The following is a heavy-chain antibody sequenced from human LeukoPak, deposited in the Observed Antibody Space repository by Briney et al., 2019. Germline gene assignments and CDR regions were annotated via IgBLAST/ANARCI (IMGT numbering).Heavy chain of an antibody. V-gene: IGHV3-9*03. CDR3: AKASSRSFSSGYYGNAFDI. J-gene: IGHJ3*02. Sequence: PGGSLRLSCAASGFTFDDYAMHWVRQAPGKGLERVSGISWASGSIGYADSVKGRFTISRDNAKNSLYLQMNSLRAEDMALYYCAKASSRSFSSGYYGNAFDIWGQGTMVTVSS. CDR2: ISWASGSI. D-gene: IGHD6-19*01. CDR1: GFTFDDYA.